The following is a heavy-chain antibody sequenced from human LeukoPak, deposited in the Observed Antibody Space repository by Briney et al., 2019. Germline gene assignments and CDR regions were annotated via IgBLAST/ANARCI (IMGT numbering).Heavy chain of an antibody. CDR2: IYYSGST. Sequence: SETLSLTCTVSGGSISSYYWSWIRQPPGKGLEWIGYIYYSGSTSYSPSLKSRVTISADTSQNQFSLKLSSVAAADTAVYYCASRKLGNDYWGQGTLVTVSS. CDR3: ASRKLGNDY. CDR1: GGSISSYY. D-gene: IGHD7-27*01. V-gene: IGHV4-59*01. J-gene: IGHJ4*02.